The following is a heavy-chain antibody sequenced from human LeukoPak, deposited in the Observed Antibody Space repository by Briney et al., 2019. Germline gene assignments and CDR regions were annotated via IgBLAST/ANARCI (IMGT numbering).Heavy chain of an antibody. CDR2: IHTSGHT. CDR1: GFSFRDYD. CDR3: VRGYSYGLYYFDY. D-gene: IGHD5-18*01. V-gene: IGHV3-13*01. J-gene: IGHJ4*02. Sequence: PGGSLRLSCAASGFSFRDYDMHWVRQSKGKGLEWVSAIHTSGHTYYPDSVKGRFAISRENPKNSLYLQMNSLRVEDTAVYYCVRGYSYGLYYFDYWGQGTLVTVSS.